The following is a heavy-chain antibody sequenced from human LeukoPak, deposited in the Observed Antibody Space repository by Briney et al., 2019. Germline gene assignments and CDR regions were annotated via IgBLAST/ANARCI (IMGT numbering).Heavy chain of an antibody. Sequence: GGSLRLSCAVSGISVGSNYMTWVRQAPGKGLEWVSVLYSGGGTYCADSVRGRFTISRDITKKSFYLQMNTLRAEDTAVYYCALDDYTIRVPQFRYWGQGTRVTVSS. CDR1: GISVGSNY. D-gene: IGHD4/OR15-4a*01. CDR3: ALDDYTIRVPQFRY. CDR2: LYSGGGT. V-gene: IGHV3-53*01. J-gene: IGHJ1*01.